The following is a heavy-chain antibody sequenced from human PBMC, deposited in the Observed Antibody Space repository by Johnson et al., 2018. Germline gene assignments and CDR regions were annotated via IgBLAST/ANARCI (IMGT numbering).Heavy chain of an antibody. J-gene: IGHJ3*02. CDR3: ERRSGEYYWAFDI. CDR1: GYTFTSHY. D-gene: IGHD2/OR15-2a*01. V-gene: IGHV1-46*01. CDR2: INPSGGTT. Sequence: QVQLVESGAEVKKPGASVKVSCKASGYTFTSHYMSWVRQAPGQGLEWMGVINPSGGTTTYAQKFPGRVTMTRDTSTSTVYMELSSLRSEDTGMYYCERRSGEYYWAFDIWGQGTMVTVSS.